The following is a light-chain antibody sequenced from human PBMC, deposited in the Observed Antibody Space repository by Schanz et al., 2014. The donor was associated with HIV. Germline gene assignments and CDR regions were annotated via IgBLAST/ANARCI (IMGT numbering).Light chain of an antibody. V-gene: IGKV3-20*01. CDR1: QSVGSN. CDR3: QQFGTSPKT. J-gene: IGKJ1*01. CDR2: GAY. Sequence: EIMMTQSPATLSVSPGERATLSCRASQSVGSNLAWYQLKPGQAPRLLIYGAYNRATGIPDRFSGSGSGTDFTLTISGLEPDDFAVYYCQQFGTSPKTFGQGTKVEIK.